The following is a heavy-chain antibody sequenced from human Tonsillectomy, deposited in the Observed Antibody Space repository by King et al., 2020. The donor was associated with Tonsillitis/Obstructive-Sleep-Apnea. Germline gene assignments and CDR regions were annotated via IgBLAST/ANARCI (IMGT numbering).Heavy chain of an antibody. Sequence: VQLQQWGAGLLKPSETLSLTCAVYGGSFSGYYWSWIRQPPGKGLEWIGEINHSGSTNYNPSLKSRVTISVDTSKNQFSLKLSSVTAADTAVYYCARGGPFVLFDYWGQGTLVTVSS. V-gene: IGHV4-34*01. CDR1: GGSFSGYY. J-gene: IGHJ4*02. CDR2: INHSGST. CDR3: ARGGPFVLFDY.